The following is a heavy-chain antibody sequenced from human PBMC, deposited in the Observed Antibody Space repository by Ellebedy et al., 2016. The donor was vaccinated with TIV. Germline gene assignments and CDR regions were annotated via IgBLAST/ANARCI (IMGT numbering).Heavy chain of an antibody. CDR1: GGTFSSYA. CDR2: IIPIFGTA. J-gene: IGHJ4*02. Sequence: SVKVSCXASGGTFSSYAISWVRQAPGQGLEWMGGIIPIFGTANYAQKFQGRVTITRDTSASTAYMELSSLRSEDTAVYYCARAGKWELASYFDYWGQGTLVTVSS. CDR3: ARAGKWELASYFDY. V-gene: IGHV1-69*05. D-gene: IGHD1-26*01.